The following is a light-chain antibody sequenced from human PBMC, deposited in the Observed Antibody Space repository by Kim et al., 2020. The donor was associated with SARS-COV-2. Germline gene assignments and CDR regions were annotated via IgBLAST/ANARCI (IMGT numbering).Light chain of an antibody. J-gene: IGKJ2*01. CDR2: WAS. CDR1: QSVLYSSNNKNY. CDR3: QEYYGTPYT. Sequence: DIVMTQSPDSLAVSLGERATINCKSSQSVLYSSNNKNYLTWYQQKPGQPPKLLIYWASTRDSGVPDRFSGSGSGTDFTLTISSLQAEDVAVYYCQEYYGTPYTFGQGTKLEI. V-gene: IGKV4-1*01.